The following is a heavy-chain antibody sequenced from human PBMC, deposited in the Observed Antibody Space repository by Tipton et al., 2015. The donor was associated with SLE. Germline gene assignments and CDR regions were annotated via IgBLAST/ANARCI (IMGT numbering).Heavy chain of an antibody. D-gene: IGHD2-2*01. V-gene: IGHV1-8*01. Sequence: QSGAEVKKPGASVKVSCKASGYTFTSFDINWVRQATGQGLEWMGWMNPNSGNTAYAQKFQGRVTMTRDTSISTAYMELSSLRSEDTDVYYCARAPPQVGFDYWGQGTLVTVSS. J-gene: IGHJ4*02. CDR1: GYTFTSFD. CDR2: MNPNSGNT. CDR3: ARAPPQVGFDY.